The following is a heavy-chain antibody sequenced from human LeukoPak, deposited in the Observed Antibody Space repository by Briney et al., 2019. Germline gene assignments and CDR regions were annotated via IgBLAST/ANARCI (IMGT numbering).Heavy chain of an antibody. CDR2: IFPRDSDT. V-gene: IGHV5-51*01. D-gene: IGHD3-3*01. CDR3: VRLGDTDFWSGYYYDN. J-gene: IGHJ4*02. CDR1: GYSFSGYC. Sequence: GESLKISCKGSGYSFSGYCIGWVRQIHGKGLEWMGIIFPRDSDTKYSPSFQGQATMSVDKSINTAYLQWSSLRASDTAMYYCVRLGDTDFWSGYYYDNWGQGTLVTVSS.